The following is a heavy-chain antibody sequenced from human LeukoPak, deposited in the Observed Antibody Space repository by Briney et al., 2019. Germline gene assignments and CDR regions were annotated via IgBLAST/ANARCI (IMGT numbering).Heavy chain of an antibody. CDR2: TRNKANSYTT. J-gene: IGHJ3*02. CDR3: ARAPSPPEDSSGYYDI. Sequence: GGSLRLSCAASGFTFSNAWMSWVRQAPGKGLEWVGRTRNKANSYTTEYAASVKGRFTISRDDSKNSLYLQMNSLKTEDTAVYYCARAPSPPEDSSGYYDIWGQGTMVTVSS. D-gene: IGHD3-22*01. V-gene: IGHV3-72*01. CDR1: GFTFSNAW.